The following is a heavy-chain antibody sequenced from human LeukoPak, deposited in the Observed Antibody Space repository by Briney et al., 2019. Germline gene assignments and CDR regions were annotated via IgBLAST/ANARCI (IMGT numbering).Heavy chain of an antibody. CDR2: IYYSGST. D-gene: IGHD3-10*01. V-gene: IGHV4-39*07. Sequence: SETLSLTCTVSGGSLSSSSYYWGWIRQPPGKGLEWIGSIYYSGSTYYNPSLKSRVTISVDTSKNQFSLKLSSVTAADTAVYYCARAGDVLLWFGELYYYYMDVWGKGTTVTVSS. CDR1: GGSLSSSSYY. J-gene: IGHJ6*03. CDR3: ARAGDVLLWFGELYYYYMDV.